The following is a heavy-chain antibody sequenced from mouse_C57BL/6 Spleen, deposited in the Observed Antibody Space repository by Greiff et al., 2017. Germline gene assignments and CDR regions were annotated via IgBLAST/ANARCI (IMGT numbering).Heavy chain of an antibody. V-gene: IGHV1-50*01. CDR1: GYTFTSYW. J-gene: IGHJ1*03. CDR3: ARAGGSRRYWYFDV. CDR2: IDPSDSYT. D-gene: IGHD1-1*01. Sequence: QVQLQQPGAELVKPGASVKLSCKASGYTFTSYWMQWVKQRPGQGLEWIGEIDPSDSYTNYNQKFKGKATLTVDTSSSTAYMQLSSLTSEDSAVYYCARAGGSRRYWYFDVWGTGTTVTVSS.